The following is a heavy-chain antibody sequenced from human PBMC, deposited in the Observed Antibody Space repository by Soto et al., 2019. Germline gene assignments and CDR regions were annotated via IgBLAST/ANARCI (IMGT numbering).Heavy chain of an antibody. V-gene: IGHV3-23*01. CDR3: AKDLGLYYDILTGYYTDY. CDR1: GFTFSIYA. D-gene: IGHD3-9*01. Sequence: PGGSLRLSCAASGFTFSIYAMSWFRQAPGKGLEWVSAISGSGGSTYYADSVKGRFTISRDNSKNTLYLQMNSLRAEDTAVYYCAKDLGLYYDILTGYYTDYWGQGTLVTVSS. J-gene: IGHJ4*02. CDR2: ISGSGGST.